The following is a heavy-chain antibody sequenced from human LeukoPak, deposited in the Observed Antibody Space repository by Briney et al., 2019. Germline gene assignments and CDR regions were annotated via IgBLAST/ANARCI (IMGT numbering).Heavy chain of an antibody. D-gene: IGHD2-2*01. Sequence: GESLKISCKGFGYSFTTYWIAWVRQMPGKGLEWMGIIYPGDSDTRYSPSFQGQVTISVDKSVSAAYLQWSSLKASDTAMYYCASPPTRECSSISCPLSYWGQGTLVTVSS. CDR1: GYSFTTYW. V-gene: IGHV5-51*01. CDR2: IYPGDSDT. CDR3: ASPPTRECSSISCPLSY. J-gene: IGHJ4*02.